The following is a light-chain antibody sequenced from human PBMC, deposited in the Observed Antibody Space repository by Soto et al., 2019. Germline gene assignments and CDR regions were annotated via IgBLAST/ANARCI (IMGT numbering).Light chain of an antibody. J-gene: IGKJ2*01. CDR2: DAS. Sequence: DIQMTQSPSTLSASVGDRVTITCRASQSISSWLAWYQQKPGKAPKLLIYDASSLESGVPSRFSGSGSGTEFTLNISSLQPDDFATYYCQQYNSYLTFGQGTKLEIK. CDR1: QSISSW. V-gene: IGKV1-5*01. CDR3: QQYNSYLT.